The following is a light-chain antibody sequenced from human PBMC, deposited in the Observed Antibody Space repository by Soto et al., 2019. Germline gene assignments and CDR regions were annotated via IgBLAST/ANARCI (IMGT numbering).Light chain of an antibody. V-gene: IGLV2-23*01. Sequence: QSALSQPASVSGSRGQSITISCTGTSSDVGNYNLVSWYQQYPGKAPKLMIFEDTKRPSGVSHRFSGSKSGNTASLTIAGLQPEDAADYYCCSYAGSYFVFGTGTKLTVL. CDR1: SSDVGNYNL. J-gene: IGLJ1*01. CDR3: CSYAGSYFV. CDR2: EDT.